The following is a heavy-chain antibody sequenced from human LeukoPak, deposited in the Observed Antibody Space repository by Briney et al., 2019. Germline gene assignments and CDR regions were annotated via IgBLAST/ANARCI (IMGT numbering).Heavy chain of an antibody. CDR3: ARRKWLVRGTFDY. CDR2: INHSGST. J-gene: IGHJ4*02. CDR1: GGSFSGYY. D-gene: IGHD6-19*01. V-gene: IGHV4-34*01. Sequence: ETLSLTCAVYGGSFSGYYWSWIRQPPGKGLEWIGEINHSGSTNYNPSLKSRVTISVDTSKNQFSLKLSSVTAADTAVYYCARRKWLVRGTFDYWGQGTLVTVSS.